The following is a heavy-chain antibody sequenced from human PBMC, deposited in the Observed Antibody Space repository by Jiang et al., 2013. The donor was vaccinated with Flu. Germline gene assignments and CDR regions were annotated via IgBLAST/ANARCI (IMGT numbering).Heavy chain of an antibody. D-gene: IGHD3-3*01. CDR3: ARNSDSGLDY. J-gene: IGHJ4*02. CDR2: INPSGGST. Sequence: GAEVKRPGASVKVSCKASGYTFTSYYIHWVRQAPGQGLEWMGFINPSGGSTSYAQKFQGRVTMTRDTSTSTVYMELSSLRSEDTAVYFCARNSDSGLDYWGQGTLVTVSS. CDR1: GYTFTSYY. V-gene: IGHV1-46*01.